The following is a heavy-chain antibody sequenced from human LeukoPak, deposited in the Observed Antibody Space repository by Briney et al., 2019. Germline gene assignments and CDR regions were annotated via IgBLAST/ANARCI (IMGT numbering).Heavy chain of an antibody. V-gene: IGHV4-38-2*02. J-gene: IGHJ4*02. CDR3: ARSPVEKRSSYWIDY. CDR1: GYSISSGYY. Sequence: PSETLSLTCTVSGYSISSGYYWGWIRQPPGKGLEWIGSIYHSGSTYYNPSLKSRVTISVDTSKNQFSLKLSSVTAADTAVYYCARSPVEKRSSYWIDYWGQGTLVTVSP. D-gene: IGHD6-6*01. CDR2: IYHSGST.